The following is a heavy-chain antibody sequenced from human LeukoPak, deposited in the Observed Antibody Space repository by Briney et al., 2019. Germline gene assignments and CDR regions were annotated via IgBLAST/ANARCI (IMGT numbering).Heavy chain of an antibody. CDR2: ISYDGRNK. V-gene: IGHV3-30*04. CDR1: GFTFSSYA. J-gene: IGHJ3*02. D-gene: IGHD3-10*01. CDR3: ARDESAWFGESPLEGDAFDI. Sequence: GGSLRLSCAASGFTFSSYAMHWVRQAPGKGLEWVAVISYDGRNKYYADSVKGQFTISRDNSKNTLYLQMNSLRAEDTAVYYCARDESAWFGESPLEGDAFDIWGQGTMVTVSS.